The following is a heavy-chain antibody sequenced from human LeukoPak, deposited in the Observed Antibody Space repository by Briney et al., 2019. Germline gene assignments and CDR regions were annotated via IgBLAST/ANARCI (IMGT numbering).Heavy chain of an antibody. J-gene: IGHJ4*02. Sequence: ASVKVSCKASGYTLTDYYMHWVRQAPGQGLEWMGIINPSGGSTSYAQKFQGRVTMTRDTSTSTVYMELSSLRSEDTAVYYCARDTANSSSNRIFDYWGQGTLVTVSS. D-gene: IGHD6-13*01. CDR3: ARDTANSSSNRIFDY. V-gene: IGHV1-46*01. CDR2: INPSGGST. CDR1: GYTLTDYY.